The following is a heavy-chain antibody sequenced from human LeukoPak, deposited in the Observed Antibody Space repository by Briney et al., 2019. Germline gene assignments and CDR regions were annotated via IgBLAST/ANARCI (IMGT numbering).Heavy chain of an antibody. V-gene: IGHV1-8*01. CDR3: ARQHIAAADYYYGMDV. CDR2: MNPNSGNT. D-gene: IGHD6-13*01. J-gene: IGHJ6*02. Sequence: ASVNVSCKASGYTFTSYDINWVRQATGQGLEWMGWMNPNSGNTGYAQKFQGRVTMTRNTSISTAYMELSSLRSEDTAVYYCARQHIAAADYYYGMDVWGQGTTVTVSS. CDR1: GYTFTSYD.